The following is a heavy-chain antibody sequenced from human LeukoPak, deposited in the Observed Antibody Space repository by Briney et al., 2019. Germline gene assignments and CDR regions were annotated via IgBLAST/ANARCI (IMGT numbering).Heavy chain of an antibody. CDR2: ISGSGGST. D-gene: IGHD5-18*01. J-gene: IGHJ4*02. Sequence: GGSLRLSCAASGFTFSSYAMSWVRQAPGKGLEWVSAISGSGGSTYYADSVKGRFTISRDNSKNTLYLQMNSLRAEDTAVYYCAKDLNPWIQLWYFDYWGQGTRVTVSS. V-gene: IGHV3-23*01. CDR3: AKDLNPWIQLWYFDY. CDR1: GFTFSSYA.